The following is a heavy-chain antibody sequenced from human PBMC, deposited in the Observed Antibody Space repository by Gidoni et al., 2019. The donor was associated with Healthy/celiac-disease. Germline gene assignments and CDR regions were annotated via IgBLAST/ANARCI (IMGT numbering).Heavy chain of an antibody. D-gene: IGHD6-19*01. J-gene: IGHJ6*04. CDR3: ARDGGWNYAMDV. CDR1: VFTFSSYD. Sequence: EVQLVESGGGLVQPGGYLRLSCEASVFTFSSYDMHWVRQATGKGLEGVSAIGTAGDTYYPGSVKGRFTISRENAKNSLYLQMNSLRAGDTAVYYCARDGGWNYAMDVWGKGTTVTVSS. CDR2: IGTAGDT. V-gene: IGHV3-13*01.